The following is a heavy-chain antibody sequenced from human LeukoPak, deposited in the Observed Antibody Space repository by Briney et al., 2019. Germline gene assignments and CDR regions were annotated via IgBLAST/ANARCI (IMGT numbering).Heavy chain of an antibody. CDR2: IRYDGSNK. CDR1: GSTFSSYG. Sequence: GGSLRLSCAASGSTFSSYGMHWFRQAPGKGLEWVAFIRYDGSNKYYADSVKGRFTIYRDNSKNTLYLQMNSLRAEDTAVYYCAKDLGYSGYDPLGLWGQGTLVTVSS. J-gene: IGHJ4*02. D-gene: IGHD5-12*01. CDR3: AKDLGYSGYDPLGL. V-gene: IGHV3-30*02.